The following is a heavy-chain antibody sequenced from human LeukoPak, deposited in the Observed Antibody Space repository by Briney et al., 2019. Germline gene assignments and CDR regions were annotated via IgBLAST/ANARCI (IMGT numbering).Heavy chain of an antibody. D-gene: IGHD1-1*01. J-gene: IGHJ3*02. Sequence: ASVKVSCKASGYSFNSQGMNWVRQAPGQRLEWMGWINPKSGDTKYAQKFQGRVTMTRDTSISTAYMELTSLRSDDTAVYYCASHLLSLQQLVLGDASDIWGPGTMVTVSS. V-gene: IGHV1-2*02. CDR3: ASHLLSLQQLVLGDASDI. CDR1: GYSFNSQG. CDR2: INPKSGDT.